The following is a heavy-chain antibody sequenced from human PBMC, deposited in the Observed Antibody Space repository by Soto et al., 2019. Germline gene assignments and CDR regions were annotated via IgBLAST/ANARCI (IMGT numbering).Heavy chain of an antibody. CDR3: ARGLPSGYYVH. Sequence: SETLSLTCTVSGGSISSYYGSWIRQPPGKGLEWIGYIYYSGSTNYNPSLKSRVTISVDTSKNQFSLKLSSVTAADTAVYYCARGLPSGYYVHWGQGTLVTVSS. D-gene: IGHD3-22*01. CDR1: GGSISSYY. CDR2: IYYSGST. V-gene: IGHV4-59*01. J-gene: IGHJ1*01.